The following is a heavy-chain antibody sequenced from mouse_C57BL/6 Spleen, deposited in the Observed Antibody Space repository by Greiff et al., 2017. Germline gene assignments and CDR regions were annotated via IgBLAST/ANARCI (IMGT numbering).Heavy chain of an antibody. Sequence: QVQLQQPGAELVRPGSSVKLSCKASGYTFTSYWMDWVKQRPGQGLEWIGNIYPSDSETHYNQKFKDKATLTVDKSSSTAYLQLRSLTSEDSAVYSCASSGYGPYYAMDYWGQGTSFTVSS. V-gene: IGHV1-61*01. D-gene: IGHD2-10*02. CDR2: IYPSDSET. J-gene: IGHJ4*01. CDR3: ASSGYGPYYAMDY. CDR1: GYTFTSYW.